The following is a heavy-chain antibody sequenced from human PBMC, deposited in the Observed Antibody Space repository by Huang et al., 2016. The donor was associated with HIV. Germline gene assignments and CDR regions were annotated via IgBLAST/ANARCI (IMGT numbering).Heavy chain of an antibody. CDR2: INVGNGTT. Sequence: QVQLVQSGAEVKKPGSSVNGSCKASGYTFTDYGLHWARQAPGKRLEWMGWINVGNGTTKYSQKCQGRVTITRDTSATTAYMELSSLRSEDTAVYYCARFRGDYWGQGTLVTVSS. D-gene: IGHD3-10*01. J-gene: IGHJ4*02. CDR3: ARFRGDY. CDR1: GYTFTDYG. V-gene: IGHV1-3*01.